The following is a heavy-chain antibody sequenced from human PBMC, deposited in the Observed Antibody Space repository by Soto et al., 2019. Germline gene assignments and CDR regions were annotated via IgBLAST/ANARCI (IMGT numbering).Heavy chain of an antibody. Sequence: PGGSLRLSCTTSGFTFGDYIMSWFRQTPGKGLEWVGFIRKKAYGGTTEYAASVKGRFTISRDDSMGIAYLQMNSLKVEDTAVYYCFTSSTYYFDSSGYLDYWGQGPPVTVSS. D-gene: IGHD3-22*01. V-gene: IGHV3-49*03. CDR2: IRKKAYGGTT. CDR3: FTSSTYYFDSSGYLDY. CDR1: GFTFGDYI. J-gene: IGHJ4*02.